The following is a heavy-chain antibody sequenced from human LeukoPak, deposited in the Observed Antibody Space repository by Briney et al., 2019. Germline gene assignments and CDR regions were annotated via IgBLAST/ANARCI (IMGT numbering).Heavy chain of an antibody. J-gene: IGHJ5*02. CDR2: IHYSGTA. CDR3: ARGPLLPAAIVWSDP. CDR1: GVSISGGNYY. D-gene: IGHD2-2*02. Sequence: SQTLSLTCTVSGVSISGGNYYWSWIRQHPGKGLEWIGNIHYSGTAYYSPSLKSRLTMSVDTPQNQFSLRLNSVTAADTAVYYCARGPLLPAAIVWSDPWGQGTLVTVSS. V-gene: IGHV4-31*03.